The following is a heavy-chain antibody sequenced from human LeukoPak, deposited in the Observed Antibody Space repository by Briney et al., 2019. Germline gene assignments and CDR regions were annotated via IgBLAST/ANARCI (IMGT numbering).Heavy chain of an antibody. CDR2: IYYSGST. V-gene: IGHV4-39*01. CDR3: ARRSSGSYHSPLGY. D-gene: IGHD1-26*01. CDR1: GGSISSSSYY. Sequence: SETLSLTCTVSGGSISSSSYYWGWIRQPPGKGLEWIGSIYYSGSTYYNPSLKSRVTISIDTSKNQFSLILSSVTAADTAVYYCARRSSGSYHSPLGYWGQGILVTVSS. J-gene: IGHJ4*02.